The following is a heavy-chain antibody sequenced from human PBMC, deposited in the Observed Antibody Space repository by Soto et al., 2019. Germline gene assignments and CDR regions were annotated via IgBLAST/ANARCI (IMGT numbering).Heavy chain of an antibody. CDR1: GDSVSSNSAA. J-gene: IGHJ5*02. V-gene: IGHV6-1*01. D-gene: IGHD3-3*01. CDR3: ARNDFWSGYYVWFDP. Sequence: PTQTLSLTFAISGDSVSSNSAAWNLIRQSPSRGLEWLGRTYYRSKWYNDYAVSVKSRITINPDTSKNQFSLQLNSVTPEDTAVYYCARNDFWSGYYVWFDPWGQGTLVTVSS. CDR2: TYYRSKWYN.